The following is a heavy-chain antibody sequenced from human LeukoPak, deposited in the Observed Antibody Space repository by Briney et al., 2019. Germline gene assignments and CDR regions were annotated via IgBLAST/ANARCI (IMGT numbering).Heavy chain of an antibody. D-gene: IGHD7-27*01. V-gene: IGHV4-39*07. CDR3: AREEPRWGYFQH. J-gene: IGHJ1*01. CDR1: GGSISSSSYY. CDR2: IYYSGST. Sequence: PSETLSLTCTVSGGSISSSSYYWGWIRQPPGKGLEWIGSIYYSGSTYYNPSLKSRVTISVDTSKNQFSLKLSSVTAADTAVYYCAREEPRWGYFQHWGQGTLVTVSS.